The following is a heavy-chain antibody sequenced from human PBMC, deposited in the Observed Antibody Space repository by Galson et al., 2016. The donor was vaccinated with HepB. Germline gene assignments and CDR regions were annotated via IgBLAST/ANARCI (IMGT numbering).Heavy chain of an antibody. CDR2: LYYTGIT. CDR1: GDSISSGSYY. CDR3: ARGGYGDYRRFFDY. J-gene: IGHJ4*02. Sequence: ETLSLTCTVSGDSISSGSYYWGWIRQTPGKGLEWIGMLYYTGITFYTPSLESRVTIPVDTSKNHFSLRLNSVTAADTAVYYCARGGYGDYRRFFDYWGQGTLVTGSS. D-gene: IGHD4-17*01. V-gene: IGHV4-39*02.